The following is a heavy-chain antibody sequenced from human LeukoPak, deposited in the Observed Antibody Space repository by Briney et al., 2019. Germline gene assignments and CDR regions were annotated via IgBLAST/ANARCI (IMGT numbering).Heavy chain of an antibody. V-gene: IGHV3-23*01. D-gene: IGHD3-22*01. J-gene: IGHJ5*02. CDR3: ARWYYYETSGLYYGSFDN. Sequence: PGGSLRLSCAASGFTFSSYGMSWVRQAPGKGLQRVSVIIGSGYSTYYADSVKGRFTISRDNSRNTLYLQINSLRAEDTAVYYCARWYYYETSGLYYGSFDNWGQGTLVTVSS. CDR1: GFTFSSYG. CDR2: IIGSGYST.